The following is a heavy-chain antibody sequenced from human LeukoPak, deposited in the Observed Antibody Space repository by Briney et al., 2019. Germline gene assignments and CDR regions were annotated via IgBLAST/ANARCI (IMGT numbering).Heavy chain of an antibody. CDR1: DDSITNNFYF. J-gene: IGHJ4*02. CDR3: ARHKVAVPQGFDY. CDR2: IYYSGTA. Sequence: PSETLSLTCTVSDDSITNNFYFWGWIRQPPGTGLEWIGTIYYSGTAYYNPSLESRVTISLDTSKNQFSLKLTSVTAADTAVYYCARHKVAVPQGFDYWGQGTLVTVSS. V-gene: IGHV4-39*01. D-gene: IGHD6-19*01.